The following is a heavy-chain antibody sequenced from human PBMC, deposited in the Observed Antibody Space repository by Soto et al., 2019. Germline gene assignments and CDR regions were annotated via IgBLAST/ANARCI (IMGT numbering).Heavy chain of an antibody. D-gene: IGHD4-17*01. CDR3: AKRHRIDYGEYFDD. J-gene: IGHJ4*02. CDR2: ISSSSTYI. CDR1: RLALSSYS. V-gene: IGHV3-21*04. Sequence: GGSLRLSCASSRLALSSYSMDLVRPAPGKGLEWVSSISSSSTYIYYADSVKGRFTSFRDNAKNSVYLQMNSLRAEDTAVYYCAKRHRIDYGEYFDDWGQGKLVTVSS.